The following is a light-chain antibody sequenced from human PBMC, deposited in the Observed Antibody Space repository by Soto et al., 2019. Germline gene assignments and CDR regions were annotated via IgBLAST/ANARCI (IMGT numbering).Light chain of an antibody. Sequence: DIQMTQSPSTLSGSVGDRVTITCRASQTISCWLAWYQQKPGKAPKLLIYKSSTLKSGVPSRFSGSGSGTEFTLTSISLQPDDFATYYCQHYNSYSEAFGQGTKVELK. CDR2: KSS. CDR3: QHYNSYSEA. J-gene: IGKJ1*01. V-gene: IGKV1-5*03. CDR1: QTISCW.